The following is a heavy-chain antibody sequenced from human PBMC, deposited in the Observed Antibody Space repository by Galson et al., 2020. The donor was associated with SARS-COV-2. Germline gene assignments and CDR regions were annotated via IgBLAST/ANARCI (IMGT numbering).Heavy chain of an antibody. Sequence: NYWSWVRQTPGKGLEWIGEMSHSGSINYNPSLKSRVTISLDTSKNALSLRLNSVTAADTGVYYCARVFTDGWYGPGFDDWGQGALVTVSS. CDR1: Y. V-gene: IGHV4-4*02. CDR2: MSHSGSI. CDR3: ARVFTDGWYGPGFDD. J-gene: IGHJ4*02. D-gene: IGHD6-19*01.